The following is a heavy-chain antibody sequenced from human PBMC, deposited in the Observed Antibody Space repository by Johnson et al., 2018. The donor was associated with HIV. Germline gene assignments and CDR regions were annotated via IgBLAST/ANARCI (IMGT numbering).Heavy chain of an antibody. J-gene: IGHJ3*02. CDR1: GFTFSSYA. D-gene: IGHD3-10*01. CDR3: ARGRRGRRDDVFDI. Sequence: QVQLVESGGGVVQPGRSLRLSCAASGFTFSSYAMHWVRQAPGKGLEWVAVISYDGSNKYYAESVKGRFTISRDNSKNTLFLKMNSLRAEDTAVYYCARGRRGRRDDVFDIWGQGTMVTVSS. CDR2: ISYDGSNK. V-gene: IGHV3-30*04.